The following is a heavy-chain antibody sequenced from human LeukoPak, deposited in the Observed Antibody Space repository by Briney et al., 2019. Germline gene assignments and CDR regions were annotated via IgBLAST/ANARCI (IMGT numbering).Heavy chain of an antibody. CDR1: GYSFTNYW. V-gene: IGHV5-51*01. CDR3: ASPRVGATAFDI. J-gene: IGHJ3*02. CDR2: IYPGDSDT. Sequence: GESLKISCKGSGYSFTNYWMAWVRQMPGKGLECMGIIYPGDSDTRYSPSFQGQVTISADKSISTVYLQWNSLKASDTAMYYCASPRVGATAFDIRGQGTMVTVSS. D-gene: IGHD1-26*01.